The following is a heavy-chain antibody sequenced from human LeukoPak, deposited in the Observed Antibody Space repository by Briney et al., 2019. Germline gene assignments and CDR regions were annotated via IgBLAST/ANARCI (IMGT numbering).Heavy chain of an antibody. CDR2: ISGSGST. V-gene: IGHV4-4*07. CDR1: GDSISYFY. Sequence: ASETLSLTCSVSGDSISYFYWSWIRQAAGKGLEWIGRISGSGSTDYNASLKSRVTMSVDTSKNQLSLKVISVTAADTAVYYCARPVLRYFDWLPNISNWYFDLWGRGTLVTVSS. D-gene: IGHD3-9*01. J-gene: IGHJ2*01. CDR3: ARPVLRYFDWLPNISNWYFDL.